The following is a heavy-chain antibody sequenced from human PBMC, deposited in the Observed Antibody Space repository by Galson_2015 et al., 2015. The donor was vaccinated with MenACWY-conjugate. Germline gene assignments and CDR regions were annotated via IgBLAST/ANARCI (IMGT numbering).Heavy chain of an antibody. D-gene: IGHD3-22*01. V-gene: IGHV1-69*13. CDR2: IIPIFGTA. Sequence: SVKVSCKASGGTFSSYAISWVRQAPGQGLEWMGGIIPIFGTANYAQKFQGRVTITADESTSTAYMELSSLRSEDTAVYYCATSPYYYDSSGYYYGGWYYGMDVWGQGTTVTVSS. CDR3: ATSPYYYDSSGYYYGGWYYGMDV. CDR1: GGTFSSYA. J-gene: IGHJ6*02.